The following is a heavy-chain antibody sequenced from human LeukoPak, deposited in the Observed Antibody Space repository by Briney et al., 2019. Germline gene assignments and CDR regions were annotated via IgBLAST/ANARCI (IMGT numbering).Heavy chain of an antibody. J-gene: IGHJ4*02. Sequence: ASETLSLTCTVSGGSLSSYYWSWIRQPPGNGLEWIGYIYSSGSTNYNPSLKSRLTISVDTSKNQFSLKLSSVTAADTAVYYCARRLIVGPAFDYWGQETLVTVSS. CDR3: ARRLIVGPAFDY. D-gene: IGHD1-26*01. CDR2: IYSSGST. CDR1: GGSLSSYY. V-gene: IGHV4-59*01.